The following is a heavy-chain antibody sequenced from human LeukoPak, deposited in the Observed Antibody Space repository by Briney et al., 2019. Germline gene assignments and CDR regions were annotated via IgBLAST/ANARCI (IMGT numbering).Heavy chain of an antibody. Sequence: GGSLRLSCEASGFTFSSYWMHWVRQAPGKGLVWVSRINTDGSSTSYADSVKGRFTISRDNAKNTLYLQMNSLRAEDTAVYYCAREGYSGSYYDYWGQGTLVTVSS. CDR3: AREGYSGSYYDY. J-gene: IGHJ4*02. CDR2: INTDGSST. V-gene: IGHV3-74*01. CDR1: GFTFSSYW. D-gene: IGHD1-26*01.